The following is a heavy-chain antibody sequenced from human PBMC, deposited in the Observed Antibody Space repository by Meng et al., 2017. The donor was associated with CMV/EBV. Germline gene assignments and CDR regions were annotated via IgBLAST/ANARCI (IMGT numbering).Heavy chain of an antibody. CDR1: GFTFSSYA. Sequence: GESLTISCAASGFTFSSYAMHWVRRAPGKGLEYVSAISSNGGSTYYADSVKGRFTISRDNSKNTLYLQMGSLRAEDMAVYYCATGQYSSSSRGDGYFDYWGQGTLVTVSS. D-gene: IGHD6-6*01. V-gene: IGHV3-64*02. CDR3: ATGQYSSSSRGDGYFDY. CDR2: ISSNGGST. J-gene: IGHJ4*02.